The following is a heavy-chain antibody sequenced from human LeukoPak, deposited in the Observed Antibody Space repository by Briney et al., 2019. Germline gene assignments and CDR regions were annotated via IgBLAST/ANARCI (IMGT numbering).Heavy chain of an antibody. Sequence: GGSLRLSCAASGFTFSSYEMNWVRQAPGKGLGWVSYIISSGSTIYYADSVKGRFTISRDNAKNSLYLQMNSLRAEDTAVYYCAELGITMIGGVWGKGTTVTISS. D-gene: IGHD3-10*02. V-gene: IGHV3-48*03. CDR2: IISSGSTI. CDR3: AELGITMIGGV. CDR1: GFTFSSYE. J-gene: IGHJ6*04.